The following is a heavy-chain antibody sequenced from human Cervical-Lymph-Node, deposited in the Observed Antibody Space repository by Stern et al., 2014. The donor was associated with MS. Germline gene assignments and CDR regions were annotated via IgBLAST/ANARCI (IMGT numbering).Heavy chain of an antibody. V-gene: IGHV1-46*01. Sequence: VQLVESGPEVKKPGASVMVSCKTSGYTFTNYYIHWVRQAPGQGLAWIGLINPNGSVTASAQKVQGRLTMTRDTSTTTVYMRLITLTSEDTAMYYCTRAVGGVGREWGQGTLVFVSS. CDR2: INPNGSVT. CDR1: GYTFTNYY. D-gene: IGHD3-16*01. J-gene: IGHJ4*02. CDR3: TRAVGGVGRE.